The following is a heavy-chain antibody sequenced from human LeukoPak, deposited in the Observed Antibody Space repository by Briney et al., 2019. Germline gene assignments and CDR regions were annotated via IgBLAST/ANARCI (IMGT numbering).Heavy chain of an antibody. CDR3: AKEVSGYDPGVFDY. J-gene: IGHJ4*02. V-gene: IGHV3-30*18. D-gene: IGHD5-12*01. Sequence: GGSLRLSCAASGFTFNKYGIHWVRQAPGKGLEWVSVISYDGTTKYYADSVKGRFTISRDNSKNTVYLQMNSLRVEGTGVYFCAKEVSGYDPGVFDYWGQGTLVTVSS. CDR1: GFTFNKYG. CDR2: ISYDGTTK.